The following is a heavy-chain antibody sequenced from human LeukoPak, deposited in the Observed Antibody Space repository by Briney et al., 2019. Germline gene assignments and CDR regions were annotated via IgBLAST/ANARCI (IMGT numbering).Heavy chain of an antibody. Sequence: GGSLRLSCAASGFTFSSYSMNWVRQAPGKGLEWVSSISSSSSYIYYADSVKGRFTISRANAKNSLYLQMNSLRAEDTAVYYCASPGIAAAVRNWFDPWGQGTLVTVSS. CDR2: ISSSSSYI. CDR1: GFTFSSYS. J-gene: IGHJ5*02. V-gene: IGHV3-21*01. D-gene: IGHD6-13*01. CDR3: ASPGIAAAVRNWFDP.